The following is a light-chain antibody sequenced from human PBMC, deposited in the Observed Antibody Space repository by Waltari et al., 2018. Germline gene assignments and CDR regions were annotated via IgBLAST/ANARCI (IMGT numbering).Light chain of an antibody. V-gene: IGLV2-18*02. J-gene: IGLJ3*02. CDR3: SSYTSSNTWV. CDR2: EVS. CDR1: SSDVGSYNR. Sequence: QSALTQPPSVSGSPGQSVTISCTGTSSDVGSYNRVSWYQQSPGTAPTPMIYEVSTRPSGVPDRVSGSKSGTTASLTISGLQAEDEADYYCSSYTSSNTWVFGGGTKLTVL.